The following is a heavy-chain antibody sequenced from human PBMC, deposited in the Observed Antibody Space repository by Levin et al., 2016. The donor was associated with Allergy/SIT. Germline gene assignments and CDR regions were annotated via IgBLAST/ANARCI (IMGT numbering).Heavy chain of an antibody. CDR3: ARGRYSSSYYYYYGMDV. CDR2: IYSGGST. D-gene: IGHD6-6*01. Sequence: VRQAPGKGLEWVSVIYSGGSTYYADSVKGRFTISRDNSKNTLYLQMNSLRAEDTAVYYCARGRYSSSYYYYYGMDVWGQGTTVTVSS. V-gene: IGHV3-53*01. J-gene: IGHJ6*02.